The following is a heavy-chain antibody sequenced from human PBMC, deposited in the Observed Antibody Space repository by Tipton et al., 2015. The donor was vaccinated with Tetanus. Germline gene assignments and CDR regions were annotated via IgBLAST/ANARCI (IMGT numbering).Heavy chain of an antibody. J-gene: IGHJ5*02. V-gene: IGHV4-39*01. Sequence: TLSLTCTVSGGSISDKKYYWGWIRQPPGKGLEWIASIYFKGDTYYSPTLKSRVTIAVDRSQNVFSLNLTSVTAADTAVYYCARHLYGYWFDPWGQGALVTVSS. CDR3: ARHLYGYWFDP. D-gene: IGHD3-10*01. CDR1: GGSISDKKYY. CDR2: IYFKGDT.